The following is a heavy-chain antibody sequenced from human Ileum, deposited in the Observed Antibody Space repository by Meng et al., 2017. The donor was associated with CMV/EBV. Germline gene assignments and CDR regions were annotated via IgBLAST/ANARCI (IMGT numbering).Heavy chain of an antibody. J-gene: IGHJ5*02. V-gene: IGHV3-33*03. CDR2: IWFDGTNR. Sequence: GESLKISCVASGFTFSSYGMHWVRQAPDKGLEWVAVIWFDGTNRYYADSVKGRFTISRDDSKNMLFLQMNSLRAEDTAVYFCATHGSLLTVTTMGYDHWGQGTLVTVSS. D-gene: IGHD4-11*01. CDR1: GFTFSSYG. CDR3: ATHGSLLTVTTMGYDH.